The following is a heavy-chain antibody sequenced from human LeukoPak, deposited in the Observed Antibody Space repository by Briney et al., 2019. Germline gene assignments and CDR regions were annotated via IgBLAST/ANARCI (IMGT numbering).Heavy chain of an antibody. CDR2: IKQDGSEK. CDR1: GFTFSSYE. D-gene: IGHD5-24*01. Sequence: GGSLRLSCAASGFTFSSYEMNWVRQAPGKGLEWVANIKQDGSEKSYVDSVKGRFIISRDNAKNSLYLQMNSLRGEDTAVYYCARDAVEMATISGDYFDYWGQGTLVTVSS. CDR3: ARDAVEMATISGDYFDY. J-gene: IGHJ4*02. V-gene: IGHV3-7*04.